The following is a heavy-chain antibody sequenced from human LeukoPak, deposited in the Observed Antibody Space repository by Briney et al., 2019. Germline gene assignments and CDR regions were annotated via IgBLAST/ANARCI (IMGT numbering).Heavy chain of an antibody. CDR2: ISSSSSYI. V-gene: IGHV3-21*01. Sequence: PGGSLRLSCAASGFTFSSYSMNWVRQAPGKGLEWVSSISSSSSYIYYADSVKGRFTISRDNAKNSLYLQMNSLRAEDTAVYYCARTTVTTNEVDYWGQGTLVTVSS. CDR3: ARTTVTTNEVDY. D-gene: IGHD4-17*01. CDR1: GFTFSSYS. J-gene: IGHJ4*02.